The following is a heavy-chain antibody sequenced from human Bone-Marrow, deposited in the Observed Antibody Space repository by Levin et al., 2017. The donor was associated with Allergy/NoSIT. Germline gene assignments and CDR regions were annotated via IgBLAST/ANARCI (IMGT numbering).Heavy chain of an antibody. CDR2: VDNNGNT. D-gene: IGHD1-1*01. CDR1: GGSISSGSYY. J-gene: IGHJ6*02. CDR3: ARGENWSDFFPLDV. V-gene: IGHV4-61*02. Sequence: SETLSLTCTVSGGSISSGSYYCSWMRQPAGKGLEWIGRVDNNGNTKYNPSLKSRVTMSVDTSRNQFSLSLTSVTAADTAVYYCARGENWSDFFPLDVWGQGTTVTVSS.